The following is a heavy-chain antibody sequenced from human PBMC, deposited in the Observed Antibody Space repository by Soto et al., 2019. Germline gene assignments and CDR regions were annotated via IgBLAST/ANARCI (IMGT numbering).Heavy chain of an antibody. CDR2: IDPSDSYT. V-gene: IGHV5-10-1*01. CDR3: ARHTAARYSDYYYGMDV. D-gene: IGHD5-12*01. J-gene: IGHJ6*02. Sequence: PGESLKISCKGSGYSFTSYWISWVRQMPGKGLEWMGRIDPSDSYTNYSPSFQGHVTISADKSISTAYLQWSSLKASDTAMYYCARHTAARYSDYYYGMDVWGQGTTVTVSS. CDR1: GYSFTSYW.